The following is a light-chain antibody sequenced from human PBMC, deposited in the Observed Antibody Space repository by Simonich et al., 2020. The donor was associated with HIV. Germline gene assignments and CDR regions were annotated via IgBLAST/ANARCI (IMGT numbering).Light chain of an antibody. CDR2: GTS. V-gene: IGKV3-15*01. CDR3: QQYNNWPWT. Sequence: EIVMPQSPGTLSVSPGERTPLSCRASQSVRSNVAWYPQKPGQAPRLLIYGTSTRATGIPARFSGSGSGTDFTLTISSMESEDFAVYHCQQYNNWPWTFGQGTKVEIK. CDR1: QSVRSN. J-gene: IGKJ1*01.